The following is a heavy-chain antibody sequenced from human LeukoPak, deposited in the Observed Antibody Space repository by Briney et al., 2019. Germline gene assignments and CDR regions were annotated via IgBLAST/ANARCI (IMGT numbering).Heavy chain of an antibody. CDR3: TRLGGDGYNHVDY. J-gene: IGHJ4*02. CDR1: GFTFSGSA. CDR2: IRSKANSYAT. V-gene: IGHV3-73*01. D-gene: IGHD5-24*01. Sequence: GGSLRLSCAASGFTFSGSAMHWVRQASGKGLEWVGRIRSKANSYATAYAASVKGRFTISRDDSKNTAYLQMNSLKTEDTAVYYCTRLGGDGYNHVDYWGQGTLVTVSS.